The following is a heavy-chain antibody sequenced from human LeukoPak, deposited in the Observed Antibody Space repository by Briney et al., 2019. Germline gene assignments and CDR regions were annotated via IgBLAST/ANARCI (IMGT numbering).Heavy chain of an antibody. CDR3: ARDIPSTVYYYYMDV. D-gene: IGHD2-2*01. J-gene: IGHJ6*03. CDR2: IYTSGST. V-gene: IGHV4-4*07. CDR1: GGSISSYY. Sequence: PSETLSLTCTVSGGSISSYYWSWIRQPAGKGLEWIGRIYTSGSTNYNPSLKSRVTMSVDTSKNQFSLKLSSATAADTAVYYCARDIPSTVYYYYMDVWGKGTTVTVSS.